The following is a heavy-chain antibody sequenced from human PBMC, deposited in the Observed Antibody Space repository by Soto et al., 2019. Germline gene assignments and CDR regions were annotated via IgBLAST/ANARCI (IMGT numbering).Heavy chain of an antibody. CDR2: IIPIFGTA. CDR1: GGTFSSYA. Sequence: QVQLVQSGAEVKKPGSSVKVSCKASGGTFSSYAISWVLQAPGQGLEWMGGIIPIFGTANYAQKFQGRVMLTADKSTSTAYMELSSLRSEDTVVYYCARREVDGGGYYYDGMDVWGQGPTVTVSS. J-gene: IGHJ6*02. CDR3: ARREVDGGGYYYDGMDV. D-gene: IGHD1-26*01. V-gene: IGHV1-69*06.